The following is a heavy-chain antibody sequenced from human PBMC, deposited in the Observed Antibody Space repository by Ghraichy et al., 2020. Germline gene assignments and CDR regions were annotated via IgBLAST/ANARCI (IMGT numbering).Heavy chain of an antibody. V-gene: IGHV3-23*01. CDR2: ISGSGGST. J-gene: IGHJ4*02. D-gene: IGHD3-3*01. CDR1: GFTFSSYA. CDR3: AKATNYDFWSGVFDY. Sequence: GGSLRLSCAASGFTFSSYAMSWVRQAPWKGLEWVSAISGSGGSTYYADSVKGRFTISRDNSKNTLYLQMNSLRAEDTAVYYCAKATNYDFWSGVFDYWGQRTLVTVSS.